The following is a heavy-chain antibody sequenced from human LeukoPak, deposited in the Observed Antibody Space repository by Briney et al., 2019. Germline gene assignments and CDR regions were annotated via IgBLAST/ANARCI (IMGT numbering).Heavy chain of an antibody. CDR1: GYTFTSYD. D-gene: IGHD6-6*01. CDR3: ARGHLIRIAARPGGQVPYYYYYMDV. Sequence: GASVKVSCKASGYTFTSYDINWVRQATGQGLEWMGWMNPNSGNTGYAQKFQGRVTITRNTSISTAYMELSSLRSEDTAVYYCARGHLIRIAARPGGQVPYYYYYMDVWGKGTTVTVSS. J-gene: IGHJ6*03. CDR2: MNPNSGNT. V-gene: IGHV1-8*03.